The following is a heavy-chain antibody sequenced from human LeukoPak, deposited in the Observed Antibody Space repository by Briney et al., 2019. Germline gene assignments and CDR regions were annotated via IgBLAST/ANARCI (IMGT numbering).Heavy chain of an antibody. CDR3: AKDGRDGYNLVDY. J-gene: IGHJ4*02. Sequence: PGRSLRLSCAASGFTFSSYGMHWVRQAPGKGLEWVAVISYDGSNKYYADSVKGRFTISRDNSKNTLYLQMNSLRAEDTAVYYRAKDGRDGYNLVDYWGQGTLVTVSS. V-gene: IGHV3-30*18. CDR2: ISYDGSNK. D-gene: IGHD5-24*01. CDR1: GFTFSSYG.